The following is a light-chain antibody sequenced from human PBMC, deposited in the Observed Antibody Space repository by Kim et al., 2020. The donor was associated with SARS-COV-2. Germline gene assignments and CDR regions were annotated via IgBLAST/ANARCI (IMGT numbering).Light chain of an antibody. J-gene: IGKJ1*01. CDR3: QQYNNWPPWT. Sequence: SPSPLSVSPGERATLSCRASQSVSSNLAWYQQKPGQAPRLLIHGASTRATGIPARFSGSGSGTEFTLTINSLQSEDFAVYYCQQYNNWPPWTFGQGTKVDIK. V-gene: IGKV3-15*01. CDR1: QSVSSN. CDR2: GAS.